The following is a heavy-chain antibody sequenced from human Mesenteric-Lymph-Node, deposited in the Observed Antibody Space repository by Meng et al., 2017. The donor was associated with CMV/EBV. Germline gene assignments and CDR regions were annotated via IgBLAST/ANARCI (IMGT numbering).Heavy chain of an antibody. Sequence: GSLRLSCAVSGGSITANYYWWSWVRQPPGKGLEWIGEVSHSGSAKYIPSLKSRVSISIDKTKSHFSLKLTSVTAADTGVYFCARSWGYWSLDYWGQGALVTVSS. CDR3: ARSWGYWSLDY. D-gene: IGHD2-8*02. CDR2: VSHSGSA. CDR1: GGSITANYYW. V-gene: IGHV4-4*01. J-gene: IGHJ4*02.